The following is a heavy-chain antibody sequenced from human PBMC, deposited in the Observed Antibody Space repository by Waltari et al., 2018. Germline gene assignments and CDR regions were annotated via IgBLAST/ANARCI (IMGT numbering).Heavy chain of an antibody. CDR1: GFTFSNYD. Sequence: ASGFTFSNYDMNWVRQAPGKGLEWVSYISSSGRTIYYADSVKGRFTIYRDNAKNSLYLQMNSLRVEDTAVYYCARESSGWDANYWGQGTLVTVSS. CDR3: ARESSGWDANY. D-gene: IGHD6-19*01. V-gene: IGHV3-48*03. CDR2: ISSSGRTI. J-gene: IGHJ4*02.